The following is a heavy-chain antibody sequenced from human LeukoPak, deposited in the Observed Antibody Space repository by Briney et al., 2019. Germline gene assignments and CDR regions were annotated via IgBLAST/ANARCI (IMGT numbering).Heavy chain of an antibody. CDR1: GFTFSSYG. Sequence: GGSLRLSCAASGFTFSSYGMHWVRQAPGKGLEWLAVISYDGSNKYYPDSVKGRFTISRDNSKNTLYLQMNSLRAEDTAVYYCASGIRGVITDPWGQGTLVTVSS. J-gene: IGHJ5*02. CDR3: ASGIRGVITDP. V-gene: IGHV3-30*03. CDR2: ISYDGSNK. D-gene: IGHD3-10*01.